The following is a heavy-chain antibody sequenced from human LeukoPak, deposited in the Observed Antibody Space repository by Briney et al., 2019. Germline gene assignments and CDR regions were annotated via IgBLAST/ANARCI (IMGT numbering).Heavy chain of an antibody. Sequence: SETLSLTCTVSGGSISSYYWNWIRQPPGKGLEWIGYISYRGNTNYSPSLKSRVTISLDTSKNQFSLKLSSVTAADTAVYYCAREGLGTPFDYWGRGTLVTVPS. CDR2: ISYRGNT. V-gene: IGHV4-59*01. J-gene: IGHJ4*02. CDR1: GGSISSYY. D-gene: IGHD1-14*01. CDR3: AREGLGTPFDY.